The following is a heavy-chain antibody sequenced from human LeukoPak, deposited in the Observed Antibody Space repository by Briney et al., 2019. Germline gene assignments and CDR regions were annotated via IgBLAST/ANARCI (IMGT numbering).Heavy chain of an antibody. Sequence: GRSLRLSCAASGFTFSSSAMTWVRQAPGKGLEWVSAIRDSGGSTYYADSVKGRFTISRDNSKNTLYLQMNSLRAEDTAVYYCAKDPGGYYYYMDVWGKGTTVTVSS. V-gene: IGHV3-23*01. CDR3: AKDPGGYYYYMDV. CDR1: GFTFSSSA. CDR2: IRDSGGST. J-gene: IGHJ6*03. D-gene: IGHD1-26*01.